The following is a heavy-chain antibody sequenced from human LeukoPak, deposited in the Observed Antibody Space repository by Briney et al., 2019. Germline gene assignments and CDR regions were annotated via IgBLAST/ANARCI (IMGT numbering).Heavy chain of an antibody. Sequence: GGSLRLSCAASGLTFSEYWKAWVRQAPGKGLEWVANIDQHGSEKNYADSVKGRFTISRDNAKNSLYLQMNSLRAEDTAVYYCARGFSGSYLFDYWGQGTLVTVSS. V-gene: IGHV3-7*01. J-gene: IGHJ4*02. CDR3: ARGFSGSYLFDY. CDR1: GLTFSEYW. D-gene: IGHD1-26*01. CDR2: IDQHGSEK.